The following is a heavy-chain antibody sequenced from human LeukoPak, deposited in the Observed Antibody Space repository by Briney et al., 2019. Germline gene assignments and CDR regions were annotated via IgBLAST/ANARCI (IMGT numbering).Heavy chain of an antibody. Sequence: GGSLRLSCAASGFTFSSYWMNWVRQAPGKGLVWVSRIASDGSSTTYADSVKGRFSISRDNAKNTLYLQMNSLRVEDTAVYYCARGRPHGNDYWGQGTLLTVSS. CDR1: GFTFSSYW. CDR2: IASDGSST. D-gene: IGHD4-23*01. CDR3: ARGRPHGNDY. J-gene: IGHJ4*02. V-gene: IGHV3-74*01.